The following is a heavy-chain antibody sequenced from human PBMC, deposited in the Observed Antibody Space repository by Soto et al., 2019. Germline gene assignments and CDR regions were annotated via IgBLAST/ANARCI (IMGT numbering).Heavy chain of an antibody. CDR1: GFTFNMYA. V-gene: IGHV3-23*01. D-gene: IGHD6-19*01. J-gene: IGHJ4*02. Sequence: EVQLLESGGDLVQPGGSLRLSCAASGFTFNMYAMSWVRQAPGKGLEWVSAISDGGGRTYYTDSVKGRFSISRDISKNTLYLQMNTLRAEDTAVYYCAKGLAVTQPGSDYWGQGTLVTVSS. CDR3: AKGLAVTQPGSDY. CDR2: ISDGGGRT.